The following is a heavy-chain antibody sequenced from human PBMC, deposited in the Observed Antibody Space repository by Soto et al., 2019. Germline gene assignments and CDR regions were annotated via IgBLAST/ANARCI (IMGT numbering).Heavy chain of an antibody. J-gene: IGHJ4*02. CDR2: VSYDGNNE. CDR3: AKTITTPAVSSYSRDSTGRGALIDY. Sequence: QVQLVESGGGVVQPGRSLRLSCAASGFTFSSYGMHWVRQAPGKGLEWLAVVSYDGNNEYYADSVKDRFTISRDNSKNTLYLQMNSLSAEDTAMYYCAKTITTPAVSSYSRDSTGRGALIDYWGQGTLVIVSS. CDR1: GFTFSSYG. D-gene: IGHD3-3*01. V-gene: IGHV3-30*18.